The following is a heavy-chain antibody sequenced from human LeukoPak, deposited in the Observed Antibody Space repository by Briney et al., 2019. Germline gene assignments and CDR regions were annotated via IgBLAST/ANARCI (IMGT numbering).Heavy chain of an antibody. CDR1: GFTFSSYW. D-gene: IGHD3-3*01. J-gene: IGHJ4*02. CDR2: IKQDGSEK. V-gene: IGHV3-7*01. Sequence: GGSLRLSCAASGFTFSSYWMSWVRQAPGKGLEWVANIKQDGSEKYYVYSVKGRFTISRDNAKNSLYLQMNSLRAEDTAVYYCARDMVDYDFWSGYYASDYWGQGTLVTVSS. CDR3: ARDMVDYDFWSGYYASDY.